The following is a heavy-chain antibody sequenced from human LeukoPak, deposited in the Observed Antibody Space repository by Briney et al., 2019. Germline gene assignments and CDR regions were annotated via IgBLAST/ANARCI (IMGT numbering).Heavy chain of an antibody. Sequence: SETLSLTCTVSGGSIGSYYWSWIRQPAGKGLEWIGRIYTSGSTNYNPSLKSRVTMSVDTSKNQFSLKLSSVTAADTAVYYCARDTHQYYDFWSGFGFSLVGMDVWGQGTTVTVSS. V-gene: IGHV4-4*07. J-gene: IGHJ6*02. CDR1: GGSIGSYY. CDR3: ARDTHQYYDFWSGFGFSLVGMDV. D-gene: IGHD3-3*01. CDR2: IYTSGST.